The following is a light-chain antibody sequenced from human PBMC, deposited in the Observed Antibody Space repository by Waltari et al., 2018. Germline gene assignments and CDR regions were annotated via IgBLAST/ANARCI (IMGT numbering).Light chain of an antibody. J-gene: IGLJ3*02. V-gene: IGLV3-1*01. Sequence: SSELTQPPSVSVSPGQTASITCSGDILGSKYASWYQHKPGQSPLLVLYQDLNRPPGIPERFSGSKSGNTATPTISGTQAMDDADYYCQALGSNRWVFGGGTKLTVL. CDR3: QALGSNRWV. CDR1: ILGSKY. CDR2: QDL.